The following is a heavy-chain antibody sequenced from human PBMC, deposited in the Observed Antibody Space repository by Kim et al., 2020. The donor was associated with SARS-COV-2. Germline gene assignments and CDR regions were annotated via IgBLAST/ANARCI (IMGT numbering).Heavy chain of an antibody. J-gene: IGHJ6*02. Sequence: ASVKVSCKASGYTFTNFYLHWVRQAPGQGLEWVGMINPLGGSTTYAQKFEDKITMTRDTSTSSASLEVSSLTSEDTAVYYCVRFFYGSVYGMDVWGQGTT. CDR2: INPLGGST. CDR3: VRFFYGSVYGMDV. CDR1: GYTFTNFY. V-gene: IGHV1-46*01. D-gene: IGHD3-10*01.